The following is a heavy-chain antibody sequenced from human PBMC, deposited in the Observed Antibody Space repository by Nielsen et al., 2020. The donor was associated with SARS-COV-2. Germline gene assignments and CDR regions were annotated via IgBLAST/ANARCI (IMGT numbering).Heavy chain of an antibody. CDR1: GFTFSSYG. CDR2: ISYDGSNK. V-gene: IGHV3-30*18. CDR3: AKDMVPVLLWFEGDAFDI. D-gene: IGHD5-18*01. Sequence: GESLKISCAASGFTFSSYGMHWVRQAPGKGLEWVAVISYDGSNKYYADSVKGRFTISRDNSKNTLYLQMNSLRAEDTAVHYCAKDMVPVLLWFEGDAFDIWGQGTMVTVSS. J-gene: IGHJ3*02.